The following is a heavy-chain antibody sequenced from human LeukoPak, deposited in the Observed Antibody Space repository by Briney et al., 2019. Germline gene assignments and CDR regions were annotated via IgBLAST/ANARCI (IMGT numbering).Heavy chain of an antibody. CDR3: ARKRGLSGSGSFWGMDV. D-gene: IGHD3-10*01. CDR2: IIPIFGTA. V-gene: IGHV1-69*13. CDR1: GYTFTSYG. Sequence: ASVKVSCKASGYTFTSYGISWVRQAPGQGLEWMGGIIPIFGTANYAQKFQGRVTITADESTSTAYMELSSLRSEDTAVYYCARKRGLSGSGSFWGMDVWGQGTTVTVSS. J-gene: IGHJ6*02.